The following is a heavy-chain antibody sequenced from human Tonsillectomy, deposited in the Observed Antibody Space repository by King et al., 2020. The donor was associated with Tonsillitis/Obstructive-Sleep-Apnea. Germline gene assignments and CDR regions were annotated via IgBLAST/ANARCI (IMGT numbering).Heavy chain of an antibody. CDR2: IYYSGST. J-gene: IGHJ1*01. D-gene: IGHD6-13*01. Sequence: QLQESGPGLVKPSETLSLTCTVSGGSISSYYWSWIRQPPGKGLEWIGYIYYSGSTTYNPSLKSRVTISVDTSKNQFSLNLSSVTAADTAFYYCAGEMRGLAAAGMWGYFQHWGQGTLVTVSS. V-gene: IGHV4-59*01. CDR3: AGEMRGLAAAGMWGYFQH. CDR1: GGSISSYY.